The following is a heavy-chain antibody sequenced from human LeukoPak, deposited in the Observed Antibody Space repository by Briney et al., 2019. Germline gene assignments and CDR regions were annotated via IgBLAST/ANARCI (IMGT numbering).Heavy chain of an antibody. Sequence: SVKVSCKASGGTFSSYTISWVRQAPGQGLEWMGRIIPILGIANYAQKFQGRVTITADKSTSTAYMELSSLRSEDTAVYYCARDEDYYDSSGYYGGYWGQEPWSPSPQ. CDR1: GGTFSSYT. V-gene: IGHV1-69*04. CDR2: IIPILGIA. D-gene: IGHD3-22*01. CDR3: ARDEDYYDSSGYYGGY. J-gene: IGHJ4*01.